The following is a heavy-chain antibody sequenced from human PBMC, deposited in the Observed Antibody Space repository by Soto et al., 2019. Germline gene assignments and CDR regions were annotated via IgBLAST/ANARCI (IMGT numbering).Heavy chain of an antibody. CDR2: ISAYNGNT. CDR3: ARGTVVVAATHYYYYYGMDV. Sequence: QVQLVQSGAEVKKPGASVKVSCKASGYTFTSYGISWVRQAPGQGLEWMGWISAYNGNTNYAQKLQGRVTMTTDTSPSTAYMELRSLRSDDTAVYYCARGTVVVAATHYYYYYGMDVWGQGTTVTVSS. CDR1: GYTFTSYG. V-gene: IGHV1-18*04. J-gene: IGHJ6*02. D-gene: IGHD2-15*01.